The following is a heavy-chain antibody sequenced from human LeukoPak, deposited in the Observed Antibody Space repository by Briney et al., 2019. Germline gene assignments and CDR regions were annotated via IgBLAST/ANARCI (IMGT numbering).Heavy chain of an antibody. J-gene: IGHJ4*02. Sequence: PGGSLRLSCAASGFTFSTYAMSWVRQAPGKGLEWVSAVSSSGVSTYYADSVKGRFTVSRDNSKSTLYQQMNSLRAEDTAVYYCAKARTVAGTAIDYWGQGTLVTVSS. D-gene: IGHD6-19*01. CDR1: GFTFSTYA. CDR3: AKARTVAGTAIDY. V-gene: IGHV3-23*01. CDR2: VSSSGVST.